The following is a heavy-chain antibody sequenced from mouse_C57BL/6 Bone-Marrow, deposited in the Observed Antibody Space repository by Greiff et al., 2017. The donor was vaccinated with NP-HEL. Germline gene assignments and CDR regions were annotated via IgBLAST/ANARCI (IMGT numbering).Heavy chain of an antibody. CDR2: INPYNGGT. D-gene: IGHD2-4*01. Sequence: VQLQQSGPVLVKPGASVKMSCKASGYTFTDYYMNWVKQSHGKSLEWIGVINPYNGGTSYNQKFKGKATLTVDKSSSTAYMERNSLTSEDSAVYYWAPIYYDYLYYFDYWGQGTTLTVSS. CDR3: APIYYDYLYYFDY. J-gene: IGHJ2*01. V-gene: IGHV1-19*01. CDR1: GYTFTDYY.